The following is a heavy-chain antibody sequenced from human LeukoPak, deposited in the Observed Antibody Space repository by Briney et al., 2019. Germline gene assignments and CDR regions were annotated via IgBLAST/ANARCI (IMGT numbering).Heavy chain of an antibody. V-gene: IGHV3-21*01. Sequence: GGSLRLSCAAPGFSFSSYSMNWVRQAPGKGLEWVSSIGSTSYYIHYADSVKGRFTISRDNAKNSLYLQMNSLRAEDTAVYYCSSSSRGYWGQGTLVTVSS. CDR3: SSSSRGY. CDR2: IGSTSYYI. CDR1: GFSFSSYS. J-gene: IGHJ4*02. D-gene: IGHD6-6*01.